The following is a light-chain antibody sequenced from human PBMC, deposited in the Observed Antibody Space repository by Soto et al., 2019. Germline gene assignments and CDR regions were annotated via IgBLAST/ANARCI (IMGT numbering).Light chain of an antibody. V-gene: IGKV3-15*01. Sequence: EIVMTQSPATLSVSPGERATLSCRASQSVSSNLAWYQQKPGQAPRLLIYGASTRGAGIPATFSGSGSGTEFTLTISSLQSEDFAVYYCQQRSNWPSITFGQGTRLEIK. CDR3: QQRSNWPSIT. CDR1: QSVSSN. CDR2: GAS. J-gene: IGKJ5*01.